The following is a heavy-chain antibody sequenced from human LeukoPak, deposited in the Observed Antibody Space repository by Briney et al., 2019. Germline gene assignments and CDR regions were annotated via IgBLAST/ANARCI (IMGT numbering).Heavy chain of an antibody. CDR2: IYHSGST. Sequence: SETLSLTCTVSGYSISSGYYWGWIRQPPGKGLEWIGSIYHSGSTYYNPSLKSRVTISVDTSKNQFSLKLSSVTAADTAVYYCARLVVAAAVYYFDYWGQGTLVTVSS. CDR1: GYSISSGYY. V-gene: IGHV4-38-2*02. J-gene: IGHJ4*02. CDR3: ARLVVAAAVYYFDY. D-gene: IGHD6-13*01.